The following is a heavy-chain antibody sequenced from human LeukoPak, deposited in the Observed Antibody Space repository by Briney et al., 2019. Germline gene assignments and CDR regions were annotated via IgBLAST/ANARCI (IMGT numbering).Heavy chain of an antibody. V-gene: IGHV3-23*01. CDR2: ISGSGSTT. D-gene: IGHD2-15*01. J-gene: IGHJ4*02. CDR3: AKKVIGYCSGGSCYYDY. CDR1: GCIFSSYA. Sequence: GGSLRLSCAASGCIFSSYAMSWVRQAPGKGLEWVSAISGSGSTTYYAESVKGRFTISRDNSKNTLYLQMNSLRADDTAVYYCAKKVIGYCSGGSCYYDYWGQGTLVTVSS.